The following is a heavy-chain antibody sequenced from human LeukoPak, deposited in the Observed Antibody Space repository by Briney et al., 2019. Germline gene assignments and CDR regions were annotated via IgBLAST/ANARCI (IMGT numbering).Heavy chain of an antibody. D-gene: IGHD2-2*01. Sequence: PSETLPHTCTVSGVSISSYYWSWIRQPPGKGPERIGYISYSGNTNYNPSLKSRITISGDTSKNQFSLKLGSVTAADTAVYYCARQSAAARYYFDYWGQGTLVTVSS. CDR1: GVSISSYY. CDR3: ARQSAAARYYFDY. J-gene: IGHJ4*02. CDR2: ISYSGNT. V-gene: IGHV4-59*08.